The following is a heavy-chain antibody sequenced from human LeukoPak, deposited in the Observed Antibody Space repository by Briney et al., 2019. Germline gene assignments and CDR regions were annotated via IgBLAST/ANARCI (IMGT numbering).Heavy chain of an antibody. CDR3: AKGGSSSWDFFDY. V-gene: IGHV3-30*02. CDR2: IRYGANIE. Sequence: GGSLRLSCAASGFSFRSYGMHWVRQAPGKGLEWVAFIRYGANIEYYADSVKGRFTISRDSSKNTLFLQMNSLRAVDTAVYYCAKGGSSSWDFFDYWGQGTLVTVSS. D-gene: IGHD6-13*01. J-gene: IGHJ4*02. CDR1: GFSFRSYG.